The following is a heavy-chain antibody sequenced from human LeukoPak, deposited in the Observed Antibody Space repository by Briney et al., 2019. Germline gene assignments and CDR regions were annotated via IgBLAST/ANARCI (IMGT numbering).Heavy chain of an antibody. CDR2: ITGSGDDA. CDR1: GFTFSNYG. D-gene: IGHD1-26*01. Sequence: GGSLRLCCAASGFTFSNYGMSWLRQAPGKGLEWVSAITGSGDDAYYADSVHGRFTMSRDNSKSTLYLQMNSLRVEGTALYYCAKESTGSSPDYWGQGTLVTVSS. CDR3: AKESTGSSPDY. V-gene: IGHV3-23*01. J-gene: IGHJ4*02.